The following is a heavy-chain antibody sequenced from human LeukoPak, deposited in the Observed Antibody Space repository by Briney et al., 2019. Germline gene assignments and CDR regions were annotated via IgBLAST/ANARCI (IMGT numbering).Heavy chain of an antibody. V-gene: IGHV1-8*01. CDR2: MNPNSGNT. D-gene: IGHD2-15*01. CDR3: ARDLSPCSGGSCPYNWFDP. Sequence: ASVKVSCKASGYTFTSYDINWVRQATGQGLEWMGWMNPNSGNTGYAQKFQGRVTMTRTTSISTAYMELSSLRSEDTAVYYCARDLSPCSGGSCPYNWFDPWGQGTLVTVSS. CDR1: GYTFTSYD. J-gene: IGHJ5*02.